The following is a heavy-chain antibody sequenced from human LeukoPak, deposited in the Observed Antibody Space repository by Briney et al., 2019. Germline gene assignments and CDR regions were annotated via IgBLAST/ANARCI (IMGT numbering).Heavy chain of an antibody. V-gene: IGHV3-43*02. Sequence: GGSLRLSCAASGFNVAAYAMYWVRQPPGKSLEWVSLISGDSDNKYSAASVKGRFATFRDNSKNSLYLQMNSLTTEDTALYYCAIAYESGSFYRAFAYWGQGALVTVSS. CDR2: ISGDSDNK. D-gene: IGHD3-10*01. CDR1: GFNVAAYA. CDR3: AIAYESGSFYRAFAY. J-gene: IGHJ4*02.